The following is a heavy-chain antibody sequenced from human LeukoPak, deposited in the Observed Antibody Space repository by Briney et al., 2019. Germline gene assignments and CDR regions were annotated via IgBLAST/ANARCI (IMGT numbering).Heavy chain of an antibody. J-gene: IGHJ4*02. V-gene: IGHV3-9*01. CDR1: GFTFDDYA. D-gene: IGHD3-22*01. Sequence: GRSLRLSCAASGFTFDDYAMHWVRQAPGKGLEWVSGISWNSGSRGYADSVKGRFTISRDNAKNSLNLQMNSLRAEDTALYYCAKDSYYYDSSGYFDYWGQGTLVTVSS. CDR2: ISWNSGSR. CDR3: AKDSYYYDSSGYFDY.